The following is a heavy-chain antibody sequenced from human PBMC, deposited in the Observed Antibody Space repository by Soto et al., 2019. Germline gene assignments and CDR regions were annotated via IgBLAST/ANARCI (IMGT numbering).Heavy chain of an antibody. CDR1: GFTFSSYS. J-gene: IGHJ6*02. CDR3: ARDGGITGTHGIGYYYGMDV. D-gene: IGHD1-7*01. V-gene: IGHV3-21*01. Sequence: GGSLRLSGAASGFTFSSYSMNWVRQAPGRGLEWVSSISSSSSYIYYADSVKGRFTISRDNAKNSLYLQMNSLRAEDTAVYYCARDGGITGTHGIGYYYGMDVWGQGTTVTVSS. CDR2: ISSSSSYI.